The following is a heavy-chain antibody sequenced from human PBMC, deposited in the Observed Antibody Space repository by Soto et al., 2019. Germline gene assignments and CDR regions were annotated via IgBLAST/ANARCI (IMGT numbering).Heavy chain of an antibody. CDR2: IVVGSRNT. CDR3: AALYDSRGYVDY. D-gene: IGHD3-22*01. Sequence: SVKVSCKASGFTFTSSAVQWVRQARGQRREWIGSIVVGSRNTNYAQKFQQRVTITRDKSTSTAYVDLSSLRSEDTAVDYGAALYDSRGYVDYWGKGTLVTV. J-gene: IGHJ4*02. V-gene: IGHV1-58*01. CDR1: GFTFTSSA.